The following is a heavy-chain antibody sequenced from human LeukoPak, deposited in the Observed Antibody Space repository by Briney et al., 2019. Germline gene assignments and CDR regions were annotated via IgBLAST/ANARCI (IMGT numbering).Heavy chain of an antibody. CDR1: GFTSSSYS. CDR3: ARLSDDYVA. V-gene: IGHV3-48*01. CDR2: IWGVAI. D-gene: IGHD3-16*01. J-gene: IGHJ5*02. Sequence: PGGSRRPSCAAPGFTSSSYSMNGVRQAPGKGLEWVSYIWGVAIYYADSVKGRFTISRDNAKNSLYLQMNSLRAEDTAVYYCARLSDDYVAWGQGTLVTVSS.